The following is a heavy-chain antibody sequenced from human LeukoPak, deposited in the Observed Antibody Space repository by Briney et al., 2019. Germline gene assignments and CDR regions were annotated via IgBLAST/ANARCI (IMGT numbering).Heavy chain of an antibody. J-gene: IGHJ4*02. CDR1: GFTFSSYG. CDR3: AKGHYYGSGSLDY. Sequence: SGGSLRLSCAASGFTFSSYGMSWVRQAPGKGLEWVSAIGGRDGSTYYADSVKGRSTISRDNSKNTLYVQMNSLRAEDTAVYYCAKGHYYGSGSLDYWGQGTLVTVSS. CDR2: IGGRDGST. D-gene: IGHD3-10*01. V-gene: IGHV3-23*01.